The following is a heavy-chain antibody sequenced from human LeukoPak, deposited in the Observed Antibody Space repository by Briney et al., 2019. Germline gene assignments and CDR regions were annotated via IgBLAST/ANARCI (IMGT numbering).Heavy chain of an antibody. Sequence: GASVKVSCKASGVTFISYAISWVRQAPGQGLEWMGGIIPIFGTANYAQKFQGRVTITADESTSTAYMELSSLRSEDTAVYYCASDYRHNYYDSSGPSAFWGQGTLVTISS. D-gene: IGHD3-22*01. CDR2: IIPIFGTA. CDR1: GVTFISYA. V-gene: IGHV1-69*13. CDR3: ASDYRHNYYDSSGPSAF. J-gene: IGHJ4*02.